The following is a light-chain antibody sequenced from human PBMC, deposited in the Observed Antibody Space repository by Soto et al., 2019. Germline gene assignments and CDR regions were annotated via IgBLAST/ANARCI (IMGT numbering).Light chain of an antibody. V-gene: IGKV3-20*01. CDR1: QSVTKNF. Sequence: IVLTQSPGTLSLSPGERATLSCGASQSVTKNFLAWYQQKPGQAPRLLIYGASSRATGVPDRFSGSGSGTGFTLTISRLEPGDFAVYYCQQYGTPLFTFGPGTKVDIK. CDR3: QQYGTPLFT. J-gene: IGKJ3*01. CDR2: GAS.